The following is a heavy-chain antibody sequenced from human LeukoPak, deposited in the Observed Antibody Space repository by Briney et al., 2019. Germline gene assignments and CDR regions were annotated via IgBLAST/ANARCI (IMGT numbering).Heavy chain of an antibody. CDR1: GFTFSSYA. CDR3: ARAGRGIAAAGRAKYFDY. CDR2: ISGSGGST. Sequence: GGSLRLSCAASGFTFSSYAMSWVRQAPGKGLEWVSAISGSGGSTYYADSVKGRFTISRDNSKNTLYVQMNSLRAEDTAVYYCARAGRGIAAAGRAKYFDYWGQGTLVTVSS. D-gene: IGHD6-13*01. J-gene: IGHJ4*02. V-gene: IGHV3-23*01.